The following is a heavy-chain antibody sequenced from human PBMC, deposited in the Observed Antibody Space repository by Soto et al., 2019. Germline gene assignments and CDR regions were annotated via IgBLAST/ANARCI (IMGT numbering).Heavy chain of an antibody. CDR1: GGSISSSSYY. D-gene: IGHD1-26*01. CDR2: IYYSGST. CDR3: ARGNSGSYYGSAFDI. V-gene: IGHV4-39*01. Sequence: SETLSLTCTVSGGSISSSSYYWGWIRQPPGKGLEWIGSIYYSGSTYYNPSLKSRVTISVDTSKNQFSLKLSSVTAADTAVYYCARGNSGSYYGSAFDIWGQGTMVTVSS. J-gene: IGHJ3*02.